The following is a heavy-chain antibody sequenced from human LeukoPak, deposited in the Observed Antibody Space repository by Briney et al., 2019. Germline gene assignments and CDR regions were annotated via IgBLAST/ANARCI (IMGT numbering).Heavy chain of an antibody. J-gene: IGHJ4*02. D-gene: IGHD3-10*01. Sequence: GGSLRLSCAASGFTFTNYWMHWVRQAPGKGLVWVSRIKSDGSTTNYADSVKGRFTISRDNAKNTLYLQMNSLRAEDTAVYYCLRADGGYWGQGTLVTVSS. V-gene: IGHV3-74*01. CDR1: GFTFTNYW. CDR3: LRADGGY. CDR2: IKSDGSTT.